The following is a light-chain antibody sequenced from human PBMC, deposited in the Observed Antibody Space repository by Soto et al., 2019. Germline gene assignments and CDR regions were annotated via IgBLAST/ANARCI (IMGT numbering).Light chain of an antibody. CDR1: QNVGRN. CDR3: QQYNNWPPMST. V-gene: IGKV3-15*01. Sequence: EIVMTQSPDTLSVSPGERATLSCRASQNVGRNVAWYQQRPGQAPRLLIHGTSTRAVDIPARFSGSVSGSEFTLTINSLHPEAVVIYYCQQYNNWPPMSTFGQGTKLEMK. CDR2: GTS. J-gene: IGKJ2*01.